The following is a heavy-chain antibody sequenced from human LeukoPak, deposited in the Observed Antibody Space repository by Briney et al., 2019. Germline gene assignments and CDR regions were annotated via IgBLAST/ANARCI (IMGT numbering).Heavy chain of an antibody. D-gene: IGHD3-22*01. Sequence: SETLSLTCAVSGGSISSGGYSWSWIRQPPGKGLEWIGYIYHSGSTYYNPSLKSRVTISVDRSKNQFSLKLSSVTAADTVVYYCARAPDSSGYYRFDYWGQGTLVTVSS. V-gene: IGHV4-30-2*01. J-gene: IGHJ4*02. CDR3: ARAPDSSGYYRFDY. CDR2: IYHSGST. CDR1: GGSISSGGYS.